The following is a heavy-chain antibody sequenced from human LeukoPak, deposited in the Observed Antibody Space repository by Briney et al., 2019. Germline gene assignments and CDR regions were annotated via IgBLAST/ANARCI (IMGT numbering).Heavy chain of an antibody. CDR3: AKSLILDASRGYGMDV. V-gene: IGHV3-23*01. D-gene: IGHD3-10*01. J-gene: IGHJ6*02. CDR2: ISGSGGGT. Sequence: GGSLRLSCAASGFTFSSYAMNWVRQAPGKGLEWVSAISGSGGGTYYADSVKGRFTISRDNSKNTLYLQMNSLRAEDTAVYYCAKSLILDASRGYGMDVWGQGTTVTVSS. CDR1: GFTFSSYA.